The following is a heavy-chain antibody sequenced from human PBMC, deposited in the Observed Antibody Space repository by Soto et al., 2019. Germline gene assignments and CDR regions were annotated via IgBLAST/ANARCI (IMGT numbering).Heavy chain of an antibody. CDR3: AKDHYYDSSGLTH. Sequence: GGSLRLSCVASGFTFSSYGMHWVRQAPGKGLEWVAVISYDGSNKYYADSVKGRFTISRDNSKNTLYLQMNSLRAEDTAVYYCAKDHYYDSSGLTHWGQGTLVTVSS. CDR1: GFTFSSYG. CDR2: ISYDGSNK. V-gene: IGHV3-30*18. D-gene: IGHD3-22*01. J-gene: IGHJ1*01.